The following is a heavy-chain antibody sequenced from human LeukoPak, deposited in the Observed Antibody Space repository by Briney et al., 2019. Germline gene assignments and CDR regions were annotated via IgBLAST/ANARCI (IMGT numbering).Heavy chain of an antibody. D-gene: IGHD3-10*01. CDR1: GFSLSTTDVG. Sequence: SGPTLVRPTQTLTLTRTFSGFSLSTTDVGVGWIRQPPGKGLEWLALIYGNNEKSYSPSLKRRLTITKDTSINQVVLTMTNVDPADTSTYYCAHRSISMPRGFFVRWGQGTLVTVS. CDR3: AHRSISMPRGFFVR. J-gene: IGHJ4*02. CDR2: IYGNNEK. V-gene: IGHV2-5*01.